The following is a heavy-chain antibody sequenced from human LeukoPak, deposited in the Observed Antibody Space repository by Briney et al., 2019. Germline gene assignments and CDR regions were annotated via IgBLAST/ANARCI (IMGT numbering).Heavy chain of an antibody. D-gene: IGHD3-10*01. CDR3: ARLVRGWYCFDY. CDR1: GYTFTGYY. CDR2: LTPNSGGT. Sequence: GAWVKVSSKASGYTFTGYYMHWVRQPPGPGLGWMGCLTPNSGGTNYAQKCQGRVTMTRDTSNSTAYMELSRLRSDDTAVYYCARLVRGWYCFDYCGQGTLVTVSS. J-gene: IGHJ4*02. V-gene: IGHV1-2*02.